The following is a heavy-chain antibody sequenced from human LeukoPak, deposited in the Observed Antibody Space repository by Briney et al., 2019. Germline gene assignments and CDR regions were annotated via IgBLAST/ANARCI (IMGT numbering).Heavy chain of an antibody. D-gene: IGHD2-15*01. J-gene: IGHJ3*02. V-gene: IGHV4-34*01. CDR3: ARRLYCSGGSCYSYAFDI. CDR2: INHSGST. Sequence: SETLSLTCAVYGGSFSGYYWSWIRQPPGKGLEWIGEINHSGSTNYNPSLKSRVTISVDTSKNQFSLKLSSVTAADTAVYYCARRLYCSGGSCYSYAFDIWGQGTMVTVSS. CDR1: GGSFSGYY.